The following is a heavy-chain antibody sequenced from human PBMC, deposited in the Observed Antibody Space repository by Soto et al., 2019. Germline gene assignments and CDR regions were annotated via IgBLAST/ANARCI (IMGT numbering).Heavy chain of an antibody. CDR2: ISGSGGST. D-gene: IGHD3-22*01. CDR1: GFTFSSYA. V-gene: IGHV3-23*01. CDR3: AKGHYYDSSGYMYYFDY. J-gene: IGHJ4*02. Sequence: EVQLLESGGGLVQPGGSLRLSCAASGFTFSSYAMSWVRQAPGKGLEWVSAISGSGGSTYYADSVKGRFTISRDNSKNTLYLQMNSLRAEDTAVYYCAKGHYYDSSGYMYYFDYWGQGTLVTVSS.